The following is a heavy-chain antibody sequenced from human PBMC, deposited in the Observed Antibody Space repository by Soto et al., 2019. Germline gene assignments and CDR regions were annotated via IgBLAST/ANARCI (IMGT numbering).Heavy chain of an antibody. CDR2: MNPNSGNT. CDR3: ARGGGDGYKFYYYYYGMDV. D-gene: IGHD3-16*01. Sequence: GASLKVSCKASGYTFTSYDINWVRQATGQGLEWMGWMNPNSGNTGYAQKFQGRVTMTRNTSISTAYMELRSMRSEDTAVYYCARGGGDGYKFYYYYYGMDVWGQGTTVTVSS. J-gene: IGHJ6*02. V-gene: IGHV1-8*01. CDR1: GYTFTSYD.